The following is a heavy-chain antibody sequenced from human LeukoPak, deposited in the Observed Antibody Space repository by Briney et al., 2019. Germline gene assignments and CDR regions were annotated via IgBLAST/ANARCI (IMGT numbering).Heavy chain of an antibody. J-gene: IGHJ6*02. CDR3: ARVSAGPILRFLEWLDPYYYGMDV. CDR2: IYYSGST. Sequence: SETLSLTCTVSGGSISSSNTYWGWIRQPPGKGLEWIATIYYSGSTYYNPSLKSRVTISVDTSKNQFSLKLSSVTAADTAVYYCARVSAGPILRFLEWLDPYYYGMDVWGQGTTVTVSS. V-gene: IGHV4-39*07. D-gene: IGHD3-3*01. CDR1: GGSISSSNTY.